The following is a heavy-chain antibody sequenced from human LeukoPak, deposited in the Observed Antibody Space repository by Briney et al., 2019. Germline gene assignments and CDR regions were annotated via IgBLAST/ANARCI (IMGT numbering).Heavy chain of an antibody. V-gene: IGHV3-33*01. CDR3: ASDGIAVDRGIGYFDY. CDR2: IWYDGSNK. Sequence: GKSLRLSCAASGFTFRSYGMRWVRQAPGKGLEWVAVIWYDGSNKYYADSVKGRFTIPRDNSENTLYLQMNGLRAEDTALYYCASDGIAVDRGIGYFDYWGQGTLVTVSS. J-gene: IGHJ4*02. CDR1: GFTFRSYG. D-gene: IGHD6-13*01.